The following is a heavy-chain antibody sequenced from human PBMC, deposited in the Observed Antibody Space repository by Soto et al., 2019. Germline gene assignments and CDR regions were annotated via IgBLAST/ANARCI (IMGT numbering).Heavy chain of an antibody. D-gene: IGHD2-2*01. CDR2: ISYDGSNK. Sequence: GGYLRLSCAASGFTFSSYGMHWVRQAPGKGLEGVAVISYDGSNKYYADSVKGRFTISRDKSKNTLYLQMNSLRAEDTAVYYCAKDIIVVIPAAIRYYYCGMDVWGPGTTVTRSS. CDR1: GFTFSSYG. V-gene: IGHV3-30*18. J-gene: IGHJ6*02. CDR3: AKDIIVVIPAAIRYYYCGMDV.